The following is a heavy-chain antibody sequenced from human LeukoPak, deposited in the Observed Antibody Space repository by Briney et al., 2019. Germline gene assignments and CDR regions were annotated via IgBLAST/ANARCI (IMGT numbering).Heavy chain of an antibody. J-gene: IGHJ4*02. D-gene: IGHD3-9*01. CDR3: ARGLHVLRYFD. CDR2: INHSGST. V-gene: IGHV4-34*01. CDR1: GGSFSGYY. Sequence: SETLSLTCAVYGGSFSGYYWSWIRQPPGKGLEWIGEINHSGSTNYNPSLKSRVTISVDTSKNQFSLKLSSVTAADTAVYYCARGLHVLRYFDWGQGTLVTVSS.